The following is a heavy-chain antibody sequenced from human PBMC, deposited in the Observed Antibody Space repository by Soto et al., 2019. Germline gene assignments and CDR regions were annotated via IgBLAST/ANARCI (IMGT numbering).Heavy chain of an antibody. CDR2: IYYSGST. D-gene: IGHD3-10*01. J-gene: IGHJ6*02. Sequence: PSETLSLTCTVSGGSISSSIYYWAWIRQPPGKGLDWIGSIYYSGSTYYNPSLKSRVTISVDTAKNQFSLKLSSVTAADSAVYYCAIAYKGYYYYYGLAGWGQGTTVTVSS. CDR1: GGSISSSIYY. V-gene: IGHV4-39*07. CDR3: AIAYKGYYYYYGLAG.